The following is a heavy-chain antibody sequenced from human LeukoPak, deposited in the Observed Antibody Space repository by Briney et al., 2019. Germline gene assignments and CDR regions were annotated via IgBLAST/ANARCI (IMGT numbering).Heavy chain of an antibody. V-gene: IGHV4-59*01. Sequence: PSETLSLTCTVSGGSISSYYWSWIRQPPGKGLEWIGCIYYSGSTNYNPSLKSRVTISVDTSKNQFSLKLSSVTAADTAVYYCAREPTRTSPDYWGQGTLVTVSS. D-gene: IGHD1-7*01. J-gene: IGHJ4*02. CDR1: GGSISSYY. CDR3: AREPTRTSPDY. CDR2: IYYSGST.